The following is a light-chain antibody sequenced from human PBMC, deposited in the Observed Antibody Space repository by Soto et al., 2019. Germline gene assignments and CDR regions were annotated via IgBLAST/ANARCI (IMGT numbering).Light chain of an antibody. CDR1: QSISSW. CDR3: QQYDSFSIT. CDR2: KAS. V-gene: IGKV1-5*03. Sequence: DIHMTQSPSTLSASLGEGVTITCRASQSISSWLAWYQQKPGKAPKLLIYKASSLETGVPSRFSGSGSGTEFTLTISGLQPDDFATYYCQQYDSFSITFGQGTRLEIK. J-gene: IGKJ5*01.